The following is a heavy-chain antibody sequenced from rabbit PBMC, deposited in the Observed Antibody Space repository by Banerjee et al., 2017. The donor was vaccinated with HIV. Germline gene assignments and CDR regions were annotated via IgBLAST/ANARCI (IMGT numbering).Heavy chain of an antibody. D-gene: IGHD6-1*01. J-gene: IGHJ4*01. CDR3: ARDGYATYGYAFNL. CDR2: IYAGGSGST. V-gene: IGHV1S45*01. Sequence: QEQLVESGGGLVQPGGSLTLSCTASGFSFSSSYYVCWVRQAPGKGLEWIACIYAGGSGSTYYASWAKGRFTISKTSSTTVTLQMTSLTAADTATYFCARDGYATYGYAFNLWGPGTLVTVS. CDR1: GFSFSSSYY.